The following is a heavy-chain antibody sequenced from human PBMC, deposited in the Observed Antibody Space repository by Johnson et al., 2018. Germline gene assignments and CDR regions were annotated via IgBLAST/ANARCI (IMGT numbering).Heavy chain of an antibody. CDR2: ISFDGNTK. Sequence: QVQLVESGGGVVQPGRSLRLSCVVSGFIFRNYAMHWVRQAPGKGLEWVAIISFDGNTKYYVDSVKGRFTISRDTSKNTLFLQLNSLRAEDTAVYYCAKTPDYYDSSQYLHYWGQGTLVTVSS. J-gene: IGHJ4*02. V-gene: IGHV3-30*18. CDR1: GFIFRNYA. CDR3: AKTPDYYDSSQYLHY. D-gene: IGHD3-22*01.